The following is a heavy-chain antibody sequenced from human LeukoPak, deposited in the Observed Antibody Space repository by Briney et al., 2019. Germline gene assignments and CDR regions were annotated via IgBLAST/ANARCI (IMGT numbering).Heavy chain of an antibody. J-gene: IGHJ3*02. V-gene: IGHV4-4*07. CDR3: ARLLLTGYPHGAFDI. Sequence: SETLSLTCTVSGGSVSSYYWSWIRQPAGKGLEWIGRIFASGRTNHNPSLKSRVTISVDTSKNQFSLKLSSVTAADTAVYYCARLLLTGYPHGAFDIWGQGTMVTVSS. CDR1: GGSVSSYY. CDR2: IFASGRT. D-gene: IGHD3-9*01.